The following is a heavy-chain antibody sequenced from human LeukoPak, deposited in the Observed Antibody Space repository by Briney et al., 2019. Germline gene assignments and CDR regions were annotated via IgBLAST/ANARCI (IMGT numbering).Heavy chain of an antibody. J-gene: IGHJ4*02. CDR2: ISSSSSYI. D-gene: IGHD1-26*01. CDR3: ARVDSGSYYPPLFDY. CDR1: GFAFSSYS. Sequence: GGSLRLSCAASGFAFSSYSMNWVRQAPGKGLEWVSSISSSSSYIYYADSVKGRFTISRDNAKNSLYLQMNSLRVEDTAVYYCARVDSGSYYPPLFDYWGQGTLVTVSS. V-gene: IGHV3-21*01.